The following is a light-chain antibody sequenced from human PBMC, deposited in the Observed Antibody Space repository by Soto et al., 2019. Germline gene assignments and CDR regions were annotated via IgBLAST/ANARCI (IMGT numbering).Light chain of an antibody. V-gene: IGLV1-44*01. Sequence: QSVLTQPPSASGTPGQRVTISCSGSISNIGSNTVNWYQQLPGTAPKLLIYSNNQRPSGVPDRFSGSKSGTSASLAISGLQSEDEADYYCAAWDDSLNGVVFGGGTKVTVL. CDR1: ISNIGSNT. J-gene: IGLJ2*01. CDR3: AAWDDSLNGVV. CDR2: SNN.